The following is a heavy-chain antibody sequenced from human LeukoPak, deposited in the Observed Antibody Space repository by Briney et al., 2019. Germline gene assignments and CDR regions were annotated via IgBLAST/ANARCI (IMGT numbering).Heavy chain of an antibody. CDR1: GGSISSYY. Sequence: SETLSLTCTVSGGSISSYYWSWIRQPAGKGLEWIGRIYTSGSNNYNPSLKSRVTMSVDTSKNQFSLKLSSVTAADTAVYYCARDRRGSYYITDAFDIWGQGTMVTVSS. J-gene: IGHJ3*02. D-gene: IGHD1-26*01. CDR2: IYTSGSN. CDR3: ARDRRGSYYITDAFDI. V-gene: IGHV4-4*07.